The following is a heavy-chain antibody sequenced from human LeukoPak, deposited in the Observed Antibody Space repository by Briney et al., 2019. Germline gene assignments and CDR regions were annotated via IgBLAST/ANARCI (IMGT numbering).Heavy chain of an antibody. CDR3: ARDYGDLPARVPYFDY. D-gene: IGHD4-17*01. J-gene: IGHJ4*02. CDR2: IQQDGSEK. Sequence: PGEPLRLSCAASGFTFSDYWMSWVRQAPGKGLEWVANIQQDGSEKYYVDSVKGRFTISRDNAKNSLYLQMKSLRDEDTAIYYCARDYGDLPARVPYFDYWGQGTLVTVSS. CDR1: GFTFSDYW. V-gene: IGHV3-7*01.